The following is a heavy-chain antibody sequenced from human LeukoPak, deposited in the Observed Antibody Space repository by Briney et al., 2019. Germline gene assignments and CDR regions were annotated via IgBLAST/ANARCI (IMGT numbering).Heavy chain of an antibody. V-gene: IGHV3-15*01. J-gene: IGHJ4*02. CDR1: GFTFSNAW. Sequence: PGGSLRPSCAASGFTFSNAWMSWVRQAPGKGLEWVGRIKSKTDGGTTDYAAPVKGRFTISRDDSKNTLYLQMNSLKTEDTAVYYCTTDGPNYYDSTIDYWGQGTLVTVSS. D-gene: IGHD3-22*01. CDR3: TTDGPNYYDSTIDY. CDR2: IKSKTDGGTT.